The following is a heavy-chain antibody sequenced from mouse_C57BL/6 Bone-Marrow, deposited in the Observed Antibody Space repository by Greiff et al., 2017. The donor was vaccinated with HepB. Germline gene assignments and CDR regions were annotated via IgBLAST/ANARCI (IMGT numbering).Heavy chain of an antibody. V-gene: IGHV14-4*01. CDR3: TRTITTVVAHYAMDY. D-gene: IGHD1-1*01. J-gene: IGHJ4*01. CDR2: IDPENGDT. CDR1: GFNIKDDY. Sequence: EVKLMESGAELVRPGASVKLSCTASGFNIKDDYMHWVKQRPEQGLEWIGWIDPENGDTEYASKFQGKATITADTSSNTAYLQLSSLTSEDTAVYYCTRTITTVVAHYAMDYWGQGTSVTVSS.